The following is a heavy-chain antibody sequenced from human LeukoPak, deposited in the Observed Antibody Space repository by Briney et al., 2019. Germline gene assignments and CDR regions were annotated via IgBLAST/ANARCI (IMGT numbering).Heavy chain of an antibody. J-gene: IGHJ4*02. Sequence: SGTLSLTCAVSGGSISSSNWWSWVRQPPGKGLEWIGEIYHSGSTNYNPSLKSRVTISVDTSKNQFSLKLSSVTAADTAVYYCAREWGLNGIDYWAQGTLVTVSS. CDR3: AREWGLNGIDY. CDR2: IYHSGST. CDR1: GGSISSSNW. D-gene: IGHD3-16*01. V-gene: IGHV4-4*02.